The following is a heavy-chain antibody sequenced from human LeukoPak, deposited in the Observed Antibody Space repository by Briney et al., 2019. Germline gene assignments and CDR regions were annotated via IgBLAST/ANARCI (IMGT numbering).Heavy chain of an antibody. D-gene: IGHD2-15*01. J-gene: IGHJ4*02. CDR2: ISAYNGNT. CDR3: ARDSPGGSTRTQLVDY. Sequence: ASVKVSCKASGYTFTSYGISWVRQAPGQGLEWMGWISAYNGNTNYAQKLQGRVTMTTDTSTSTAYMEPRSPRSDDTAVYYCARDSPGGSTRTQLVDYWGQGTLVTVSS. CDR1: GYTFTSYG. V-gene: IGHV1-18*01.